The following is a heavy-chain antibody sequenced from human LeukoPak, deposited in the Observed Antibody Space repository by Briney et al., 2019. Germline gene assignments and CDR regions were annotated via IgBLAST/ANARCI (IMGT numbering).Heavy chain of an antibody. CDR2: INYSGSI. CDR3: ARDGSGSLDV. Sequence: PSQTLSLTCTVSGGSISSGDYYRSWIRQPPGKGLEWIGYINYSGSIYYNPSLKSRVIISVDTSKNQFSLKLTSVTVADTAVYFCARDGSGSLDVWGQGTTVNVSS. CDR1: GGSISSGDYY. J-gene: IGHJ6*02. V-gene: IGHV4-30-4*01. D-gene: IGHD3-10*01.